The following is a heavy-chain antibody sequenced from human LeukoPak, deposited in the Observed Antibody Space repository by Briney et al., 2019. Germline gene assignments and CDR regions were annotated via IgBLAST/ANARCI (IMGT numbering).Heavy chain of an antibody. Sequence: SETLSLTCTVSGGSISSTIYYWAWLRQLPGKGLEWIGSIYYSGNTYYNPSLQSRATMSVDTSKNQFSLRLTSVTAADTTVYYCARQRSGWVFENWGQGTLVTVSS. CDR2: IYYSGNT. CDR1: GGSISSTIYY. V-gene: IGHV4-39*01. J-gene: IGHJ4*02. D-gene: IGHD6-19*01. CDR3: ARQRSGWVFEN.